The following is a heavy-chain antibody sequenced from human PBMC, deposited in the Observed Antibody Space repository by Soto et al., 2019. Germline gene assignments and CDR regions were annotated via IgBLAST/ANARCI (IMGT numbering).Heavy chain of an antibody. CDR3: AKTDSSGWYDLRDPHYFDY. J-gene: IGHJ4*02. D-gene: IGHD6-19*01. CDR2: IIPIFGTA. CDR1: GGTFSSYA. Sequence: VASVKVSCKASGGTFSSYAISWVRQAPGQGLEWMGGIIPIFGTANYAQKFQGRVTITADKSTSTAYMELSSLRSEDTAVYYCAKTDSSGWYDLRDPHYFDYWGQGTLVTVSS. V-gene: IGHV1-69*06.